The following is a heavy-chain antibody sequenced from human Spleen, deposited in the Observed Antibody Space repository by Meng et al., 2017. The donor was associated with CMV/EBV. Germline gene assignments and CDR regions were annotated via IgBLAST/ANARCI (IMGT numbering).Heavy chain of an antibody. CDR3: ARSGSGSPTEY. V-gene: IGHV1-69*02. CDR1: GGTFSSYT. J-gene: IGHJ4*02. D-gene: IGHD3-10*01. CDR2: IIPFLDIA. Sequence: SVKVSCKASGGTFSSYTISWVRQAPGQGLEWMGRIIPFLDIANYAQRLQGRVTITTDKSTRTAYMELNSLKSEDTAVYYCARSGSGSPTEYWGQGTLVTVSS.